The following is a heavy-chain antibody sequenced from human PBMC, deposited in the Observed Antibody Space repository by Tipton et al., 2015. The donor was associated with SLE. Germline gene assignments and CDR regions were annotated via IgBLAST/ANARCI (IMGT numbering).Heavy chain of an antibody. CDR3: ARGVGTVAAHDAFDI. D-gene: IGHD2-15*01. CDR1: GYTLTNYG. V-gene: IGHV1-18*01. Sequence: QLVQSGGELKKPGASVTVSCKASGYTLTNYGISWVRQAPGQGLEWMGWISAYNGKTNYAQTLQGRVTMTTDTSTSTAYMELRSLRSDDTAVYYCARGVGTVAAHDAFDIWGQGTMVTVSS. CDR2: ISAYNGKT. J-gene: IGHJ3*02.